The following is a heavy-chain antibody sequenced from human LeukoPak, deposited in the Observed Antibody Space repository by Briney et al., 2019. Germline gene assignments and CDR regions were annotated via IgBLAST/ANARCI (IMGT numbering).Heavy chain of an antibody. Sequence: PSETLSLTCTVSGSSISSSSYYWGWIRQPLGKGLEWIGSIYYSGSTYYNPSLKSRVTISVDTSKNQFSLKLSSVTAADTAVYYCARRAAWYNYGYLGRGAYFDYWGQGTLVTVSS. CDR1: GSSISSSSYY. D-gene: IGHD5-18*01. CDR3: ARRAAWYNYGYLGRGAYFDY. CDR2: IYYSGST. J-gene: IGHJ4*02. V-gene: IGHV4-39*07.